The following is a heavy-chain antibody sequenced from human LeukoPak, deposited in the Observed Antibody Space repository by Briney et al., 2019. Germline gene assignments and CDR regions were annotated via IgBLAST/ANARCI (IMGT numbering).Heavy chain of an antibody. Sequence: SRTLSLTCTVSGGSISSGGYYWSWIRQPPGKGLEWIGYIYHSGSTCYNPSLKSRVTISVDRSKNQFSLKLSSVTAADTAVYYCAGYSSSLAFDYWGQGTLVTVSS. J-gene: IGHJ4*02. CDR2: IYHSGST. V-gene: IGHV4-30-2*01. CDR3: AGYSSSLAFDY. D-gene: IGHD6-13*01. CDR1: GGSISSGGYY.